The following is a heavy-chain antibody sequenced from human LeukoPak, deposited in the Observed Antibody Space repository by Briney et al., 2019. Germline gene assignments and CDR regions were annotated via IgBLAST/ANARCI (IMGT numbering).Heavy chain of an antibody. CDR2: FDPEDGET. J-gene: IGHJ6*02. V-gene: IGHV1-24*01. CDR3: ATVIAARGGYYYGMDV. Sequence: ASVKVSCKVSGYTLTELSMHWVRQAPGKGLEWMGGFDPEDGETIYAQKFQGRVTMTEDTSTDTAYMELSGLRSEDTAVYYCATVIAARGGYYYGMDVWGQGTTVTVSS. CDR1: GYTLTELS. D-gene: IGHD6-6*01.